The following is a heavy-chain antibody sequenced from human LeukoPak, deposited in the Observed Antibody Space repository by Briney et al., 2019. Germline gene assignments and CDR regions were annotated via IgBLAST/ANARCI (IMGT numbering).Heavy chain of an antibody. J-gene: IGHJ4*02. CDR1: GFTFSTYD. CDR2: NSGSGGAT. Sequence: GGSLRLFCAASGFTFSTYDMSWVRQAPGKGLEWVSANSGSGGATYYADSVKGRFTISRDNSKNTLYLQMNSLRAEDTAVYNCAKVRGICSGGSCYSSYLGGFDYWGQGTLVTVSS. V-gene: IGHV3-23*01. CDR3: AKVRGICSGGSCYSSYLGGFDY. D-gene: IGHD2-15*01.